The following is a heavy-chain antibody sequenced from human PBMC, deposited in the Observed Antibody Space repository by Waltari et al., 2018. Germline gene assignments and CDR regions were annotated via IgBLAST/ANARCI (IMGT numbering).Heavy chain of an antibody. D-gene: IGHD3-9*01. Sequence: QVHLQQWGAGLLKPSETLSLPWGVYGGSFTGYHWYWIGQAPGKGLEWIGDINHSGNTDYNPSLESRVTISADTSKNQFSLHLTSVTAADTAVYYCARGHPFTIVSPRYYYYYYMDVWDKGTAVTVSS. V-gene: IGHV4-34*01. CDR3: ARGHPFTIVSPRYYYYYYMDV. CDR1: GGSFTGYH. CDR2: INHSGNT. J-gene: IGHJ6*03.